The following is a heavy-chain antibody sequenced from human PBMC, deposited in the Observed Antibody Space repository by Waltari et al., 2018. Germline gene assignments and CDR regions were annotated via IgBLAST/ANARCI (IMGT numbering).Heavy chain of an antibody. V-gene: IGHV1-69*06. Sequence: VQLVESGGGLVQPGGSLRLSCAASGFTFSSYAISWVRQAPGQGLEWMGRIIPIFGTANYAQKFQGRVTITADKSTSTAYMELSSLRSEDTAVYYCARSAPDDYQNDAFDIWGQGTMVTVSS. CDR3: ARSAPDDYQNDAFDI. CDR1: GFTFSSYA. D-gene: IGHD4-17*01. CDR2: IIPIFGTA. J-gene: IGHJ3*02.